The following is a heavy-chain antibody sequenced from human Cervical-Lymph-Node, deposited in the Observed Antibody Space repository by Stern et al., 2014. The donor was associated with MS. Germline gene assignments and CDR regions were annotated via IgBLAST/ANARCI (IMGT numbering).Heavy chain of an antibody. D-gene: IGHD4-11*01. CDR1: GDTFSSYA. Sequence: MQLVESGSEVKKPGSSVKVSCKPSGDTFSSYAFSWVRQAPGQGLEWVGGLIPFFGATGYGQKFQGRVTITADESTGTAFMELSNLTSDDTAVYYCALRRSYYVYWGQGTLITVSS. J-gene: IGHJ4*02. CDR3: ALRRSYYVY. CDR2: LIPFFGAT. V-gene: IGHV1-69*01.